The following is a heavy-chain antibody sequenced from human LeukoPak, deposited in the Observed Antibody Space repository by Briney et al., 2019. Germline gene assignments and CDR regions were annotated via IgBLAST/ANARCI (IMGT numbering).Heavy chain of an antibody. V-gene: IGHV5-51*01. J-gene: IGHJ3*02. Sequence: GESLKISCKVSGYSFTSYWIGWVRQTPGKGLEWMGIIYPGDSDTRYSPSFQGQVTISADKSISTAYLQWSSLKASDTAMYYCARDRPHDAFDIWGQGTMVTVSS. CDR2: IYPGDSDT. CDR1: GYSFTSYW. CDR3: ARDRPHDAFDI.